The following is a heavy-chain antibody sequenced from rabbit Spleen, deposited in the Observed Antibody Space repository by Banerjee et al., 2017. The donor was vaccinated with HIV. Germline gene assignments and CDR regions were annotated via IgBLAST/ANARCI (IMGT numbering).Heavy chain of an antibody. D-gene: IGHD1-1*01. V-gene: IGHV1S40*01. Sequence: QSLEESGGDLVKPGASLTLTCTASGFSFSSSYYMCWVRQAPGKGLECIACIYGGSSATTYYASWAKGRLTISKTSSTTVTLQMTSLTAADTATYFCARDSSSSFSSYGMDLWGPGTLVTVS. CDR2: IYGGSSATT. CDR1: GFSFSSSYY. J-gene: IGHJ6*01. CDR3: ARDSSSSFSSYGMDL.